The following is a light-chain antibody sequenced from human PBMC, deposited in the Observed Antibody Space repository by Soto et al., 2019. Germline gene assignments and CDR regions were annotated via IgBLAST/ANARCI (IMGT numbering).Light chain of an antibody. CDR3: QSYDSSLIVSKV. V-gene: IGLV1-40*01. CDR1: SLNLGAGYD. J-gene: IGLJ1*01. CDR2: ANS. Sequence: SVVRQPSSVSGAPGQRVSISCSGSSLNLGAGYDVQWYRQFPGTAPKLLIYANSVRPSGVPDRFSGSKSGTSASLAITGLQAEDEADYYCQSYDSSLIVSKVFGTGTKVTVL.